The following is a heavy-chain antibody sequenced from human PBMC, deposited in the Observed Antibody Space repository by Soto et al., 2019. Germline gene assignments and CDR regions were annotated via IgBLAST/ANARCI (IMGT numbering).Heavy chain of an antibody. CDR2: IYHSGST. Sequence: PSETLSLTCAVSGGSISRGCYSWSCIRQPPGKGLEWIGYIYHSGSTYYNPSLESRVTISVGRSKNQFSLKLISVTAADTAVYYCASQAPPYCISTRCSDWFDPWGQGTLVTVS. CDR3: ASQAPPYCISTRCSDWFDP. CDR1: GGSISRGCYS. J-gene: IGHJ5*02. V-gene: IGHV4-30-2*01. D-gene: IGHD2-2*01.